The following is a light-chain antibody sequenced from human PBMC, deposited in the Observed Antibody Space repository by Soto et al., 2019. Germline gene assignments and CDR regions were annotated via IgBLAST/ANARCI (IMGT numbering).Light chain of an antibody. J-gene: IGKJ3*01. Sequence: IQLTQSPSSLSASVGDRVTITCRASQGISSFLAWYQQKPGKAPKLLIYGASTLQSGVPSTFSGSGSGTDFTLTIGSLQPEDFATYDCQQLNSFPIPFGPGTKVDIK. CDR1: QGISSF. CDR3: QQLNSFPIP. CDR2: GAS. V-gene: IGKV1-9*01.